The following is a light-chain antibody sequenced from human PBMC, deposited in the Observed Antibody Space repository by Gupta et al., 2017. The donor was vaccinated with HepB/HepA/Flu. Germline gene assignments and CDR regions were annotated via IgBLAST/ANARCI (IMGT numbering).Light chain of an antibody. CDR3: NSRDSSGNHLVV. V-gene: IGLV3-19*01. CDR2: GKN. Sequence: SSELTQDPAVSVALGQTVRITCQGDSLRSYYASWYQQKPGQDPVLVIYGKNNRTSGIPDRFSGSSAGNTASLTITGAQAEDEADYYCNSRDSSGNHLVVFGGGTKLTVL. J-gene: IGLJ2*01. CDR1: SLRSYY.